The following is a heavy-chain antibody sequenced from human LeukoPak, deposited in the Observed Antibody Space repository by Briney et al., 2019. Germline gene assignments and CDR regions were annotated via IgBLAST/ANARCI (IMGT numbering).Heavy chain of an antibody. CDR2: IIPIFGTA. D-gene: IGHD3-3*01. V-gene: IGHV1-69*13. CDR3: ARSAITIFGVVTYYFDY. J-gene: IGHJ4*02. Sequence: SVKVSCKASGGTFSSYAISWVRQAPRQGLEWMGGIIPIFGTANYAQKFQGRVAITADESTSTAYMELSSLRSEDTAVYYCARSAITIFGVVTYYFDYWGQGTLVTVSS. CDR1: GGTFSSYA.